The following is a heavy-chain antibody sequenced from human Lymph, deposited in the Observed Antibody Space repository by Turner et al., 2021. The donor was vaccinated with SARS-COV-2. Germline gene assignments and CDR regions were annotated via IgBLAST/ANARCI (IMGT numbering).Heavy chain of an antibody. CDR1: RGSFSGYY. CDR2: INHSGST. V-gene: IGHV4-34*01. Sequence: QVQLQQWGAGLLKPSETLSLTCAVYRGSFSGYYWSWIRQPPGKGLEWIGEINHSGSTNYNPALKSRVTISVDTSKNQFTLKLSSVTAADTAVYYCARGGVDTAMVRYYYYGMDVWGQGTTVTVSS. CDR3: ARGGVDTAMVRYYYYGMDV. D-gene: IGHD5-18*01. J-gene: IGHJ6*02.